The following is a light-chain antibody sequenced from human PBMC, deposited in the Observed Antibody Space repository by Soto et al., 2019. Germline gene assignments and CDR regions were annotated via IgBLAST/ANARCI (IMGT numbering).Light chain of an antibody. V-gene: IGKV3-20*01. CDR2: GAS. Sequence: DIVLTQCTGTVSLSTGERATLSCRASQSVSSSYLAWYQQKPGQAPRLLIYGASSRATGIPDRFSGGGSGTDFTLTISRLQPEDFAVYYCQQFSSYPLTFGEGTKVDI. CDR1: QSVSSSY. J-gene: IGKJ4*01. CDR3: QQFSSYPLT.